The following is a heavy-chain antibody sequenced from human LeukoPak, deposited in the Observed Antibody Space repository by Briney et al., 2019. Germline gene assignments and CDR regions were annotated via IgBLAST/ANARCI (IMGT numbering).Heavy chain of an antibody. V-gene: IGHV4-34*01. CDR1: GGSFSGYY. CDR3: ARARYYGSGSYYFRAGNYFDY. J-gene: IGHJ4*02. CDR2: INHSGST. D-gene: IGHD3-10*01. Sequence: PSETLSLTCAVYGGSFSGYYWSWIRQPPGKGLEWIGEINHSGSTNYNPSLKSRVTISVDTSKNQFSLKLSSVTAADTAVHYCARARYYGSGSYYFRAGNYFDYWGQGTLVTVSS.